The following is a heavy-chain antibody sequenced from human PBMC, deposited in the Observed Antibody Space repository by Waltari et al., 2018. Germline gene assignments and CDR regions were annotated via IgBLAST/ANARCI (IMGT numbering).Heavy chain of an antibody. D-gene: IGHD4-17*01. CDR3: ARHGYSGGWFDP. CDR1: GASISSGNYY. Sequence: QLQLQESGPGLVKPSETLSPTCSVSGASISSGNYYWGWIRQPPGKGLEWSGSMFNGGRTYYNPSLKSRVTISVDTSKNQFSLRLNSVTAADTAIYYCARHGYSGGWFDPWGQGTLVTVSS. J-gene: IGHJ5*02. V-gene: IGHV4-39*01. CDR2: MFNGGRT.